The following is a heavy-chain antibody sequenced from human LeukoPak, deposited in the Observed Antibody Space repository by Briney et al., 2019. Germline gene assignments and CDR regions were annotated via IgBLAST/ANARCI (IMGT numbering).Heavy chain of an antibody. D-gene: IGHD2-15*01. V-gene: IGHV3-21*01. J-gene: IGHJ6*03. CDR2: ISTSSSYI. CDR1: GFTFSTYS. CDR3: AKVGQKSQQWSYYYYMDV. Sequence: GGSLRLSCAASGFTFSTYSMNWVRQAPGKGLEWVSSISTSSSYIYYADSVKGRFTISRDNSKNTLYLQMNSLRAEDTAVYYCAKVGQKSQQWSYYYYMDVWGKGTTVTISS.